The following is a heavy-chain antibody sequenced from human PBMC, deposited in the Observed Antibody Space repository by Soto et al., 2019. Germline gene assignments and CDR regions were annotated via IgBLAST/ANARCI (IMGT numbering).Heavy chain of an antibody. CDR3: AADRDCSSTSCYPLAFDI. CDR2: IVVGSGNT. Sequence: SVKVSCKASGFTFNRSTMQWVRQARGQRLEWIGWIVVGSGNTNYAQKFQERVTITRDMSTSTAYMELSSLRSEDTAVYYCAADRDCSSTSCYPLAFDIRGQGTTVTVSS. D-gene: IGHD2-2*01. V-gene: IGHV1-58*02. J-gene: IGHJ3*02. CDR1: GFTFNRST.